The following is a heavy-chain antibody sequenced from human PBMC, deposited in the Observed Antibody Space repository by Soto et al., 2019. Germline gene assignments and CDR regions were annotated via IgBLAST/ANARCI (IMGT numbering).Heavy chain of an antibody. CDR2: ISSSSSTI. Sequence: EVQLVESGGGLVQPGGSLRLSCAASGFTFSSYSMNWVRQAPGKGLEWVSYISSSSSTIYYADSVKGRFTMSRDNAKNALYLHMNSLRDEDTAVYYCARRRVDQLLPDWEGDYYYYYMDVWGKGTTVTVSS. D-gene: IGHD2-2*01. CDR1: GFTFSSYS. J-gene: IGHJ6*03. V-gene: IGHV3-48*02. CDR3: ARRRVDQLLPDWEGDYYYYYMDV.